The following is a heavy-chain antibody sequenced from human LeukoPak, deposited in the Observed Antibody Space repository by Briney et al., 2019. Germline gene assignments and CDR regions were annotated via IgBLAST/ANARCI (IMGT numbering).Heavy chain of an antibody. V-gene: IGHV3-7*01. CDR1: GFTFSTYW. CDR2: MNRDGSHI. CDR3: AGFYGGNRLGFDY. J-gene: IGHJ4*02. Sequence: GGSLRLSCAASGFTFSTYWMSWVRQDPGKGLEWVANMNRDGSHIYYVDSVKGRFTISRGNAKNSLYLQMNSLRVEDTALYYCAGFYGGNRLGFDYWGQGTLVTVSS. D-gene: IGHD4-23*01.